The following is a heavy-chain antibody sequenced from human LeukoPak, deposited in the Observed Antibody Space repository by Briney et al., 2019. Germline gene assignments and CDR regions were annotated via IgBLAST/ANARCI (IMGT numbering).Heavy chain of an antibody. CDR1: EFPDSRTY. CDR2: IYSGGST. D-gene: IGHD5-24*01. Sequence: GGPLRLPLAPSEFPDSRTYRSGFARAPGKGLEGASVIYSGGSTYYADSVKGRFTISRDNSKNTLYLQMNSLRAEDTAVYYCAREEGDGYSYYFDYWGQGTLVTVSS. J-gene: IGHJ4*02. V-gene: IGHV3-66*01. CDR3: AREEGDGYSYYFDY.